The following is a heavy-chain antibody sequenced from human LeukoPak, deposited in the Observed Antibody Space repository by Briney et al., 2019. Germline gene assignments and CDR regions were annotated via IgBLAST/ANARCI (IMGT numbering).Heavy chain of an antibody. D-gene: IGHD6-19*01. V-gene: IGHV4-39*07. CDR1: GGFISSSRYY. J-gene: IGHJ4*02. CDR3: ATVGEANRSGWFIAAEDY. Sequence: PSEALSLTSTVSGGFISSSRYYWGWIRKPPGKGLEWIGSIYYSGSTYYNPSLKSRVTISVDTSKNQFSLKLSSVTAADTAVYYCATVGEANRSGWFIAAEDYWGQGTLVTVSS. CDR2: IYYSGST.